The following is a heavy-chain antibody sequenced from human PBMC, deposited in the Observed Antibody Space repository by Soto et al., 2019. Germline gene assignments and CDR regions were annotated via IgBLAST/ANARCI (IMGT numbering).Heavy chain of an antibody. V-gene: IGHV3-66*01. CDR2: IYSGGAT. D-gene: IGHD1-26*01. J-gene: IGHJ4*02. CDR1: GFSVSTSH. Sequence: HPGGSLRLSCAAAGFSVSTSHISWVRQAPGKGLEWVSVIYSGGATHYAVSVKGRFIISRDKSKNTVDLQMNSLRVDDTAVYYCARDLRGSPDYWGQGTLVTVSS. CDR3: ARDLRGSPDY.